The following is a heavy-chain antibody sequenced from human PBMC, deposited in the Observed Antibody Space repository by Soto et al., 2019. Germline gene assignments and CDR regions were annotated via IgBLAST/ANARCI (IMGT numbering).Heavy chain of an antibody. D-gene: IGHD6-19*01. CDR2: ISYDGSNK. CDR1: GFTFSSYG. V-gene: IGHV3-30*18. J-gene: IGHJ4*02. CDR3: AKVPAAVAGNFDY. Sequence: GGSLRLSCAASGFTFSSYGMHWVRQAPGKGLEWVAVISYDGSNKYYADSVKGRFTISRDNSKNTLYLQMNSLRAEDTAVYYCAKVPAAVAGNFDYWGQGTLVTVSS.